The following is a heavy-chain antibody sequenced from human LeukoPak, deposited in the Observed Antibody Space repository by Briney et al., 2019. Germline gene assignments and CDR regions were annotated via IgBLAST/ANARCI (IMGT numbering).Heavy chain of an antibody. V-gene: IGHV4-59*01. CDR3: ARVSRADSSSWYGDYYYYYMDV. CDR1: GGSISNYY. Sequence: PSETLSLTCTVSGGSISNYYWSWIRQPPGKGLEWIGYVYYSGGTNYNPPLKSRVTISVDTSKNQFSLKLSSVTAADTAVYYCARVSRADSSSWYGDYYYYYMDVWGSGTTVTVSS. J-gene: IGHJ6*03. D-gene: IGHD6-13*01. CDR2: VYYSGGT.